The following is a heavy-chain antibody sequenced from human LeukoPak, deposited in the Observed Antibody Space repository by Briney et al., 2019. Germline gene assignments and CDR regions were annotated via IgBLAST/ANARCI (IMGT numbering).Heavy chain of an antibody. CDR1: GGSFSDYY. V-gene: IGHV4-34*01. J-gene: IGHJ4*02. CDR2: INHSGST. D-gene: IGHD6-13*01. Sequence: SETLSLTCAVYGGSFSDYYWSWIRQPPGKGLEWIGEINHSGSTNYNPSLKSRVTISVDTPKNRFSLKLSSVTAADTAVYCCAREWWYSSSSFTRGDCWGQGTLVTVSS. CDR3: AREWWYSSSSFTRGDC.